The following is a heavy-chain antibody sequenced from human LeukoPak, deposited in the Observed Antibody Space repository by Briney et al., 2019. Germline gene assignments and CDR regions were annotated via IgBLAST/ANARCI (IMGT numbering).Heavy chain of an antibody. CDR2: IYYSGNT. D-gene: IGHD3-3*01. J-gene: IGHJ4*02. Sequence: SETLSLTCTVSGTSISSGVYSWSWVRQHPGKGLEWIAYIYYSGNTYYNPSLKRRVTISVDTSKNQFSLKLSSVTAADTAVYYCARTITIFGALGYFDYWGQGTLVTVSS. CDR1: GTSISSGVYS. V-gene: IGHV4-31*03. CDR3: ARTITIFGALGYFDY.